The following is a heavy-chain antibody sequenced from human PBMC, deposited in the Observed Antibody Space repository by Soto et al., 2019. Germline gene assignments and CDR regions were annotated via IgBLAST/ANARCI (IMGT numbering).Heavy chain of an antibody. J-gene: IGHJ4*02. CDR3: ARDLSDHVAFDY. V-gene: IGHV3-21*01. CDR1: GFTFTDNS. D-gene: IGHD2-21*02. CDR2: FSRTSNYL. Sequence: EGSLRLSCVASGFTFTDNSVNWVRQAPGKGLEWVSSFSRTSNYLYYADSVKGRFTISRDNAQKSVYLQMNSLRAEDTAVYYCARDLSDHVAFDYWGQGALVTVSS.